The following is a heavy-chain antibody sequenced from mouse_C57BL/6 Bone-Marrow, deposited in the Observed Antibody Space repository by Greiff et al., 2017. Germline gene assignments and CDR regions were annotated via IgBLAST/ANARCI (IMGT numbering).Heavy chain of an antibody. CDR1: GFTFSSYA. J-gene: IGHJ2*01. D-gene: IGHD1-1*01. CDR3: ARGMTTVLGDY. Sequence: EVKLMESGGGLVKPGGSLKLSCAASGFTFSSYAMSWVRQTPEKRLEWVATISDGGSYTYYPDNVKGRFTISRDNAKNNLYLQMSHLKSEDTAMYYCARGMTTVLGDYWGQGTTLTVSS. V-gene: IGHV5-4*03. CDR2: ISDGGSYT.